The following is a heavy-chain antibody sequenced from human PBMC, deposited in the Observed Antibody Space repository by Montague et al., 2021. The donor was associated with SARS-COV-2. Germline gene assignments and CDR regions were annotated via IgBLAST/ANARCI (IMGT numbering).Heavy chain of an antibody. J-gene: IGHJ4*02. CDR2: ISDSGST. CDR3: ERHCSATLPAVY. V-gene: IGHV4-59*08. CDR1: GGSISSFY. Sequence: SETLSLTCTVSGGSISSFYWSWFRQPPGKGLEWFGYISDSGSTNYNPSLTSRVTMLVDTYKNQFSLKVNSVTAADKAVYYCERHCSATLPAVYWGQGTLVTVSS. D-gene: IGHD2-15*01.